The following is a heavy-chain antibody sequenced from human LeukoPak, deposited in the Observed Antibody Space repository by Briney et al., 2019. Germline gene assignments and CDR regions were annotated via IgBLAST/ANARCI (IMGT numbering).Heavy chain of an antibody. CDR2: INYSGST. D-gene: IGHD1-26*01. V-gene: IGHV4-59*01. CDR1: GGSFTSYR. CDR3: ARRRWENWFDP. J-gene: IGHJ5*02. Sequence: SETLSLICTVSGGSFTSYRWSWIRHPPAKGLEWVGYINYSGSTNYNPSLKSRVTISVDTSKKNFSLPLSSVTAADTAVYFCARRRWENWFDPWGQGTLVTVSS.